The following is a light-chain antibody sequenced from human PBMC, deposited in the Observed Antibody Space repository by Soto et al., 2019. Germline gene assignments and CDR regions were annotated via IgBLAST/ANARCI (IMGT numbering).Light chain of an antibody. CDR2: DAS. J-gene: IGKJ4*01. CDR3: QQRSNWLS. Sequence: EIVLTQSPATLSLSPGERDTLSCRASQSVSSYLAWYQQKPGQAPRLLIYDASNRATGIPARFSGSGSGTDFTLTISSLEPEDFAVYYCQQRSNWLSFGGGTKVDIK. CDR1: QSVSSY. V-gene: IGKV3-11*01.